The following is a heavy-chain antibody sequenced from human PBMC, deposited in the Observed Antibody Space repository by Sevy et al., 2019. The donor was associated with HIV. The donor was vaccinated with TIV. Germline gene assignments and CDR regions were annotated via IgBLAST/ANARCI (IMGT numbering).Heavy chain of an antibody. D-gene: IGHD6-13*01. V-gene: IGHV3-15*01. CDR3: ITYPRITTTGTGGFDP. CDR2: IKSKSDGGTV. Sequence: GGSLRLSCAASGFTFSDAWMGWVRQAAGKGLECVGRIKSKSDGGTVEHAAPVKGGLTIARDDSKDTLYLQMNSLKTEDTAVYFCITYPRITTTGTGGFDPWGQGTLVTVSS. CDR1: GFTFSDAW. J-gene: IGHJ5*02.